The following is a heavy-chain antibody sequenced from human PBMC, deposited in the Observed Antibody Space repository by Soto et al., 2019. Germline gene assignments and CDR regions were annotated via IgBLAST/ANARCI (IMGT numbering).Heavy chain of an antibody. V-gene: IGHV1-46*01. Sequence: ASVKVSCKASGYTFTSYYMHWVRQAPGQGLEWMGIINPSGGSTSYAQKFQGRVTMTRDTSTSTVYMELSSLRSEDTAVYYCARWGRDAVYCSGGSCPNVLDISGQGSMVIVSS. CDR1: GYTFTSYY. CDR2: INPSGGST. J-gene: IGHJ3*02. CDR3: ARWGRDAVYCSGGSCPNVLDI. D-gene: IGHD2-15*01.